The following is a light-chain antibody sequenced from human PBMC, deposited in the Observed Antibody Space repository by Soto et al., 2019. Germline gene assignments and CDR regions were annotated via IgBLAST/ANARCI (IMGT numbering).Light chain of an antibody. CDR1: SSNIGEGYD. CDR3: QSYDSSLSAYV. J-gene: IGLJ1*01. CDR2: GNS. Sequence: SDRTQAPSVSGAPGQRVTISCTGNSSNIGEGYDVHWYQQLPGTAPKLLIYGNSNRPSGVPDRFSASTSGTSPSLAITGLQGDDVADYYCQSYDSSLSAYVFGTGTKVTV. V-gene: IGLV1-40*01.